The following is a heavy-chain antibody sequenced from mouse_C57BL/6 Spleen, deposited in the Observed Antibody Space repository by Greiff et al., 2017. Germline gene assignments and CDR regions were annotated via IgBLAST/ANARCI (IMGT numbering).Heavy chain of an antibody. J-gene: IGHJ4*01. Sequence: VQLQQPGAELVRPGTSVKLSCKASGYTFTSYWMHWVKQRPGQGLEWIGVIDPSDSYTNYNQKFKGKATLTVDTSSSTAYMQLSSLTSEDSAVYYCARGGDPHYYAMDYWGQGTSVTGAS. CDR3: ARGGDPHYYAMDY. CDR2: IDPSDSYT. CDR1: GYTFTSYW. V-gene: IGHV1-59*01. D-gene: IGHD3-3*01.